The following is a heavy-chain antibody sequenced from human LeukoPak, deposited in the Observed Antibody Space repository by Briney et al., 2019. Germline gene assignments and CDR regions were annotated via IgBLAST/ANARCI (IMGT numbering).Heavy chain of an antibody. V-gene: IGHV3-48*03. D-gene: IGHD1-14*01. Sequence: GGSLRLSCSASGFTFSSYAMHWVRQAPGKGLEWVSYTSRSGSTKYYADSVKGRFTISTDNAKNSLYLQMNSLRAEDTAVYYCARESGNYYGLDVWGQGTTVTVSS. CDR3: ARESGNYYGLDV. J-gene: IGHJ6*02. CDR2: TSRSGSTK. CDR1: GFTFSSYA.